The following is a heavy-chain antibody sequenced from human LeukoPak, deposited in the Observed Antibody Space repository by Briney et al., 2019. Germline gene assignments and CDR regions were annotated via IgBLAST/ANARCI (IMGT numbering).Heavy chain of an antibody. CDR2: ISYDGSNK. D-gene: IGHD6-13*01. CDR3: VRDRGIAAAGYYFDY. CDR1: GFTFSSYA. V-gene: IGHV3-30*04. J-gene: IGHJ4*02. Sequence: GGSLRLSCAASGFTFSSYAMHWVRQAPGKGLEWVAVISYDGSNKYYADSVKGRFTISRDNSKNTLYPQMNSLRAEDTAVYYCVRDRGIAAAGYYFDYWGQGTLVTVSS.